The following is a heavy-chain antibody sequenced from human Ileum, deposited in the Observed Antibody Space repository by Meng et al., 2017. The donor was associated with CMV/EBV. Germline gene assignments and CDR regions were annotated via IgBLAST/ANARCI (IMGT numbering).Heavy chain of an antibody. CDR3: ARDQYCSSTSCYIPYYGMDV. Sequence: GGFLRLSCAASGFDSSNFAMRWVRQAPGKGLEWVSSISSSSSYIYYADSVKGRFTISRDNAKNSLYLQMNSLRAEDTAVYYCARDQYCSSTSCYIPYYGMDVWGQGTTVTVSS. V-gene: IGHV3-21*01. CDR2: ISSSSSYI. CDR1: GFDSSNFA. J-gene: IGHJ6*02. D-gene: IGHD2-2*02.